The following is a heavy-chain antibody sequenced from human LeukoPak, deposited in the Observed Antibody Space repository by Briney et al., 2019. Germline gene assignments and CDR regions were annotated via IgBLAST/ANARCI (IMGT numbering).Heavy chain of an antibody. J-gene: IGHJ4*02. D-gene: IGHD6-19*01. CDR3: AKDLGQQWLVGYYFDY. V-gene: IGHV3-23*01. CDR1: GFTFSSYA. CDR2: ISGSGGST. Sequence: GGSLRLSCGASGFTFSSYAMSSVRQAPGKGLEWVSAISGSGGSTYYADSVKGRFTISRDNSKNTLYLQMNSLRAEDTAVYYCAKDLGQQWLVGYYFDYWGQGTLVTVSS.